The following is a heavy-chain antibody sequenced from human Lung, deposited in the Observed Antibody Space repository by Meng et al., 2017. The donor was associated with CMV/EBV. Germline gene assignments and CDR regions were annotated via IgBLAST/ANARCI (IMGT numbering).Heavy chain of an antibody. V-gene: IGHV3-21*06. Sequence: SCAASEFTFSSYTLNWVRQPPGEGLEWVSSISSSGSYIYYAASVKGRFTISRVNAENSLYLQMSGLRAEDTAVYFCARDYGSRGMDVWGQGTTVTVSS. CDR1: EFTFSSYT. CDR2: ISSSGSYI. D-gene: IGHD3-10*01. J-gene: IGHJ6*02. CDR3: ARDYGSRGMDV.